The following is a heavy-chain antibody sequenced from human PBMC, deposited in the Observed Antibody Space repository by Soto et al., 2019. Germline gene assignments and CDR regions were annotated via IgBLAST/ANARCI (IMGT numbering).Heavy chain of an antibody. Sequence: EVQVLESGGGLVQPGGSLRLSCEGSGFPVSRHAMTWIRQAPGKGPEWVSTVTADGGTYYADSVKGRFAMSRDTSENTLYLQMNSLGAEDTAAYYCAPHVSCSGGSCQYDAFAIRGQGTMVTVSS. V-gene: IGHV3-23*01. J-gene: IGHJ3*02. D-gene: IGHD2-15*01. CDR3: APHVSCSGGSCQYDAFAI. CDR2: VTADGGT. CDR1: GFPVSRHA.